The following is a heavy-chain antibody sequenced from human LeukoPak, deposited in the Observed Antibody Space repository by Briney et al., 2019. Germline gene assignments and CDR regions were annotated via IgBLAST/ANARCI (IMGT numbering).Heavy chain of an antibody. CDR2: IGTAGDT. J-gene: IGHJ4*02. V-gene: IGHV3-13*01. D-gene: IGHD5-24*01. CDR1: GFTFSSYD. CDR3: AREEGDGYNSNFDY. Sequence: PGGSLRLSCAASGFTFSSYDMHWVRQATGKGLEWVSAIGTAGDTYYPGSVKGRFTISRDNSKNTLYLQMNSLRAEDTAVYYCAREEGDGYNSNFDYWGQGTLITVSS.